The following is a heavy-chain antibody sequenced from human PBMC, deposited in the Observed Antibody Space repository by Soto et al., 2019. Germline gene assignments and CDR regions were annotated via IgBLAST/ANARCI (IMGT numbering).Heavy chain of an antibody. CDR2: INGGGGST. D-gene: IGHD2-15*01. CDR1: GFTFSSYT. CDR3: AKDKVCSGGSCYYDY. Sequence: EVQLLEAGGDWIQPGGSLRLSCAASGFTFSSYTMPWVRQAPGKGLEWVSAINGGGGSTYYADSVKGRFTISRDNSKDTLYLQMNSLRAEDTAVYYCAKDKVCSGGSCYYDYWGQGTLVTVSS. V-gene: IGHV3-23*01. J-gene: IGHJ4*02.